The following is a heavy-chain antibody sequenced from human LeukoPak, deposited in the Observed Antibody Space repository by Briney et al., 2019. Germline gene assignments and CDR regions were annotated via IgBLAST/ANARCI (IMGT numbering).Heavy chain of an antibody. CDR3: AGGGPLWFGEAGFDY. V-gene: IGHV4-4*07. D-gene: IGHD3-10*01. J-gene: IGHJ4*02. CDR2: IYTSGSI. Sequence: PSETLSLTCTVSGGSISSYYWSWIRQPAGKGLEWIGRIYTSGSINYNPSLKSRVTMSVDTSKNQFSLKLSSVTAADTAVYYCAGGGPLWFGEAGFDYWGQGTLVTVSS. CDR1: GGSISSYY.